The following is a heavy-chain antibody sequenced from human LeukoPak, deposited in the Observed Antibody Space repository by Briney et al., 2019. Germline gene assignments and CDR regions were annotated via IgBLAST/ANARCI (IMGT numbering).Heavy chain of an antibody. J-gene: IGHJ4*02. CDR2: INPNSGGT. Sequence: ASVKVSCKASGYTFTGYYMHWVRQAPGQGLEWMGWINPNSGGTNYAQKFQGRVTMTRDTSISTAYMELSSLRSEDTAVYFCAREGYCRGGTCYSFDYWGQGTLVTVSS. CDR1: GYTFTGYY. CDR3: AREGYCRGGTCYSFDY. D-gene: IGHD2-15*01. V-gene: IGHV1-2*02.